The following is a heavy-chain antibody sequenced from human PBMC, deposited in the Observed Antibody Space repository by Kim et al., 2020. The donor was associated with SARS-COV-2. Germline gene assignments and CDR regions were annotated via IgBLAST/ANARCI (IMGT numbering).Heavy chain of an antibody. D-gene: IGHD1-26*01. CDR3: ARVDRWVEADVFDV. CDR1: GYTFSRYS. V-gene: IGHV1-18*03. J-gene: IGHJ3*01. CDR2: VRGYDGNT. Sequence: ASVKVSCRTSGYTFSRYSITWVRQAPGQGLEWMGWVRGYDGNTNYAQKFQGRVTMTIDTSTDTAYMELRSLRPDDMAVYYCARVDRWVEADVFDVWGQGT.